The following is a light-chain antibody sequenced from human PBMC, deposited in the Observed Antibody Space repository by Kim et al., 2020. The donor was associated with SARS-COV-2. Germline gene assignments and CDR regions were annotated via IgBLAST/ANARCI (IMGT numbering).Light chain of an antibody. J-gene: IGKJ4*01. CDR2: FGS. V-gene: IGKV2-28*01. Sequence: PASISCRSSQSLVHGDGDTFLGWYVLKPGQSPQPLIYFGSYRAYGVPDRFSASVSGTEYTRRISRVEAEDVGIYYCMQVIQTPVTFGGGTKVDIK. CDR3: MQVIQTPVT. CDR1: QSLVHGDGDTF.